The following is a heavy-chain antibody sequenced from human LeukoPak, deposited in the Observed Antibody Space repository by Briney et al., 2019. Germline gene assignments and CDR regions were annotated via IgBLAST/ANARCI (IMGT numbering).Heavy chain of an antibody. CDR1: GGSFSGYY. V-gene: IGHV4-34*01. J-gene: IGHJ4*02. D-gene: IGHD2-15*01. CDR3: ARVRRGWRAYYFDY. CDR2: INHSGST. Sequence: SETLSLTCAVYGGSFSGYYWSWIRQPPGKGLEWIGEINHSGSTNYNPSLKSRVTISVDTSKNQFSLKLSPVTAADTAVYYCARVRRGWRAYYFDYWGQGTLVTVSS.